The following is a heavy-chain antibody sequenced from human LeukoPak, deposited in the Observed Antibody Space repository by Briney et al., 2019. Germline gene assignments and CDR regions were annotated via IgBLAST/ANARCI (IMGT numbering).Heavy chain of an antibody. Sequence: PGGSLRLSCAASGFTFSDYYMSWIRQAPGKGLEWVSYISSSGSTIYYADSVKGRFTISRDNAKNSLYLQMNSLRAEDTPVYYCARDGDSSGYYPRDAFDIWGQGTMVTVSS. CDR1: GFTFSDYY. D-gene: IGHD3-22*01. CDR2: ISSSGSTI. CDR3: ARDGDSSGYYPRDAFDI. J-gene: IGHJ3*02. V-gene: IGHV3-11*04.